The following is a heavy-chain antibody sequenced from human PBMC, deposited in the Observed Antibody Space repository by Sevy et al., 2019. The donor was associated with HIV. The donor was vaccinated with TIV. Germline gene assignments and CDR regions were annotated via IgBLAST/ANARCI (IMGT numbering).Heavy chain of an antibody. CDR2: IRDDGSIK. D-gene: IGHD3-22*01. CDR3: AKDSTFVSLYYNSRGYGALRSYFDS. V-gene: IGHV3-30*02. CDR1: GFTFTSYG. J-gene: IGHJ4*01. Sequence: GGSLRLSCAASGFTFTSYGMHWARQAPGKGLEWVAFIRDDGSIKSYAESVKGRVTISRDNSKNTVYLEMDSLTGEDTAVYYCAKDSTFVSLYYNSRGYGALRSYFDSWGHGALVTVSS.